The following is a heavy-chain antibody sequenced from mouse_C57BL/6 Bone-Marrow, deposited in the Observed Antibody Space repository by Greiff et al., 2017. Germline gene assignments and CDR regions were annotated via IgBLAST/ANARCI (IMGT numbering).Heavy chain of an antibody. V-gene: IGHV1-69*01. Sequence: QVQLQQPGAELVMPGASVKLSCKASGYTFTSYWMHWVKQRPGQGLEWIGEIDPSDSYTNYNQKFKGKSTLTVDKSSSTAYMQLSSLTSEDSAVXYCAREGYDCGSSSLAYWGQGTLVTVSA. CDR2: IDPSDSYT. J-gene: IGHJ3*01. D-gene: IGHD1-1*01. CDR3: AREGYDCGSSSLAY. CDR1: GYTFTSYW.